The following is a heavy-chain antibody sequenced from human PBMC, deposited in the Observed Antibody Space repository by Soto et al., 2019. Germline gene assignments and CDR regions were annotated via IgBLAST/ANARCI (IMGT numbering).Heavy chain of an antibody. CDR2: IYYSGST. V-gene: IGHV4-39*01. CDR1: GGSISSSSYY. D-gene: IGHD6-13*01. J-gene: IGHJ1*01. Sequence: SETLSLTCTVSGGSISSSSYYWGWIRQPPGKGLEWIGSIYYSGSTYYNPSLKSRVTISVDTSKNQFSLKLSSVTAADTAVYYCARQPGSSWYGEYFQHWGQGTLVTVSS. CDR3: ARQPGSSWYGEYFQH.